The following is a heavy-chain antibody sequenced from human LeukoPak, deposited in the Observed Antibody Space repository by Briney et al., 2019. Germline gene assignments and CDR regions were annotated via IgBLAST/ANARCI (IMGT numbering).Heavy chain of an antibody. CDR1: GFTFSSYS. V-gene: IGHV3-21*01. CDR3: ARGGTIFGVVILFDY. Sequence: GGSLRLSCAASGFTFSSYSINWVRQAPGKGLEWVSSISSSSSYIYYADSVKGRFTISRDNAKNSLYLQMNSLRAEDTAVYYCARGGTIFGVVILFDYWGQGTLATVSS. J-gene: IGHJ4*02. D-gene: IGHD3-3*01. CDR2: ISSSSSYI.